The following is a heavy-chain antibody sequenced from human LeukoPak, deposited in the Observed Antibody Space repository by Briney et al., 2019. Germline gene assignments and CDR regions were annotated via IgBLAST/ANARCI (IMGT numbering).Heavy chain of an antibody. CDR3: TRDAFGGVIAPYFHD. J-gene: IGHJ4*02. Sequence: PGGSLRLSCVASGFTFDDSDLSWVRQVPGKGLEWVCGLNWNGDKTGYADSVKGRFIISRDSAKNSLYLQMNRLRAEDTALYYCTRDAFGGVIAPYFHDWGQGTRVTVSS. D-gene: IGHD3-16*02. CDR2: LNWNGDKT. V-gene: IGHV3-20*04. CDR1: GFTFDDSD.